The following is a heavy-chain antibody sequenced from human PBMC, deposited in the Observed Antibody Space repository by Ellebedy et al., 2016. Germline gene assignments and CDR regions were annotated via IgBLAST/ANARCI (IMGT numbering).Heavy chain of an antibody. CDR1: GFTVSSNY. CDR2: IYSGGST. V-gene: IGHV3-53*05. CDR3: ANAGLGESISPFDY. Sequence: GGSLRLSXAASGFTVSSNYMSWVRQAPGKGLEWVSVIYSGGSTYYADSVKGRFTISRDNSKNTLYLQMNSLRAEDTAVYYCANAGLGESISPFDYWGQGTLVTVSS. D-gene: IGHD3-10*01. J-gene: IGHJ4*02.